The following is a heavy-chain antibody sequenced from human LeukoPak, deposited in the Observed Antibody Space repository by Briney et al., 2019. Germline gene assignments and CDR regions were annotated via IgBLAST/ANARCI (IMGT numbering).Heavy chain of an antibody. CDR1: GFSFSSYA. J-gene: IGHJ3*02. CDR2: LSGSGGST. Sequence: GGSLRLSCAASGFSFSSYATSWVRQAPGKGLEWVSGLSGSGGSTYYADSVKGRFTISRDNSKNTLYLQMNSLRAEDTAVYYCAKRVVPAAREGYAFDIWGQGTMVTVSS. V-gene: IGHV3-23*01. CDR3: AKRVVPAAREGYAFDI. D-gene: IGHD2-2*01.